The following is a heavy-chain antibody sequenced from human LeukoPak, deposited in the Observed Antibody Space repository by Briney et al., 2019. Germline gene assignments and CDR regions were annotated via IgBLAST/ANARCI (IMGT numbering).Heavy chain of an antibody. CDR2: IYYSGGT. V-gene: IGHV4-39*01. CDR1: GGSISSSSYY. Sequence: SETLSLTCTVSGGSISSSSYYWGWIRQPPGKGLEWIGSIYYSGGTYYNPSLKSRVTISVDTSKNQFSLKLSSVTAADTAVYYCARSRMVADTDYWGQGTLVTVSS. CDR3: ARSRMVADTDY. J-gene: IGHJ4*02. D-gene: IGHD4/OR15-4a*01.